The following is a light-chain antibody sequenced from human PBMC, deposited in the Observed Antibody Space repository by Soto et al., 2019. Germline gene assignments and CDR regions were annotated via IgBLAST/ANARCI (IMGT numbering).Light chain of an antibody. CDR1: QSISSY. J-gene: IGKJ2*01. Sequence: DIQMTQSPSSLSASVGDRVTITCRASQSISSYLNWYQQKPGKAPKLLIYAASSLQSGVPSRFSGCGSGTDFTLTIISLQPEDFATYYCQQSYSTPPYTFGQGTKLEIK. CDR3: QQSYSTPPYT. V-gene: IGKV1-39*01. CDR2: AAS.